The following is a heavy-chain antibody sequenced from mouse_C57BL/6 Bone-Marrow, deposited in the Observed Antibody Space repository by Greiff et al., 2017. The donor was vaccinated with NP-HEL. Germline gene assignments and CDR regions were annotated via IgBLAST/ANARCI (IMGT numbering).Heavy chain of an antibody. CDR2: ISNLAYSI. Sequence: EVQRVESGGGLVQPGGSLKLSCAASGFTFSDYGMAWVRQAPRKGPEWVAFISNLAYSIYYADTVTGRFTISRENAKNTLYLEMSSLRSEDTAMYYCARHPLYYGFFAYWGQGTLVTVSA. V-gene: IGHV5-15*01. CDR3: ARHPLYYGFFAY. D-gene: IGHD2-2*01. CDR1: GFTFSDYG. J-gene: IGHJ3*01.